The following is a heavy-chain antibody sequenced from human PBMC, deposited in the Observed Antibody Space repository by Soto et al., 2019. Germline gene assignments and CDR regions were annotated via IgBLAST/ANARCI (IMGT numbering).Heavy chain of an antibody. CDR1: GGTFSSYA. V-gene: IGHV1-69*13. D-gene: IGHD3-22*01. CDR3: AIAVDTYYYDSSGYYSHV. J-gene: IGHJ4*02. Sequence: SVKVSCKASGGTFSSYAISWVRQAPGQGLEWMGGIIPIFGTANYAQKFQGRVTITADESTSTAYMELSSLRSEDTAVYYCAIAVDTYYYDSSGYYSHVWGQGTLVTVSS. CDR2: IIPIFGTA.